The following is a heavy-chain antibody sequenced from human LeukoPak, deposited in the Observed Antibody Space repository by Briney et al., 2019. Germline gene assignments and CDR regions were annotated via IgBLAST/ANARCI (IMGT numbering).Heavy chain of an antibody. CDR1: GYTFTGCY. Sequence: ASVKVSCKASGYTFTGCYMHWVRQAPGQGLEWMGWINPNSGGTNYAQKFQGRVTMTRDTSISTAYMELSRLRSDGTAVYYCARDPSYGDYVDWGQGTLVTVSS. CDR3: ARDPSYGDYVD. J-gene: IGHJ4*02. D-gene: IGHD4-17*01. V-gene: IGHV1-2*02. CDR2: INPNSGGT.